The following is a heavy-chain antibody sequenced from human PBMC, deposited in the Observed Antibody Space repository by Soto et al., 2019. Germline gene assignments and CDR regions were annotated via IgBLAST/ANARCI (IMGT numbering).Heavy chain of an antibody. Sequence: QVQLVQAGAEVKKPGSSVKVSCKASGGTFRRYAISWVRQAPGQGLEWMGGIIPIFGTANYAQKFQGRVTMNADESTSTAYMELSSLRSEDTAGYYCARGRWSEGYNSYYYSYYGMDVWGQGTTVTVSS. V-gene: IGHV1-69*01. CDR3: ARGRWSEGYNSYYYSYYGMDV. J-gene: IGHJ6*02. CDR2: IIPIFGTA. CDR1: GGTFRRYA. D-gene: IGHD5-12*01.